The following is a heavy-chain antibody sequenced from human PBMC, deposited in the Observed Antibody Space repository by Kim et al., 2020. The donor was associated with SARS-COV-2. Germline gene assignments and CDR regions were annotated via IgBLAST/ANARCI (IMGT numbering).Heavy chain of an antibody. J-gene: IGHJ3*02. V-gene: IGHV1-3*01. CDR1: GYTFTSYA. CDR3: ARDRRQYDILTGSPWGAFDI. CDR2: INAGNGNT. D-gene: IGHD3-9*01. Sequence: ASVKVSCKASGYTFTSYAMHWVRQAPGQRLEWMGWINAGNGNTKYSQKFQGRVTITRDTSASTAYMELSSLRSEDTAVYYCARDRRQYDILTGSPWGAFDIWGQGTMVTVSS.